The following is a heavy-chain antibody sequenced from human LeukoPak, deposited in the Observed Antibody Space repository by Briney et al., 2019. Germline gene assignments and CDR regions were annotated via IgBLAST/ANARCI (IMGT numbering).Heavy chain of an antibody. D-gene: IGHD1-1*01. V-gene: IGHV4-38-2*01. J-gene: IGHJ6*03. Sequence: SEILSLTCGVSGYSIRSGYYWAWIRQSPGKGLEWIGSIYHRGNTLYNPSLKSRVTISVYTSKNHLSLELTSVTGADTAVYFCARAPSGIATTGNYYYYYHMDVWGKGSTVTVSS. CDR1: GYSIRSGYY. CDR2: IYHRGNT. CDR3: ARAPSGIATTGNYYYYYHMDV.